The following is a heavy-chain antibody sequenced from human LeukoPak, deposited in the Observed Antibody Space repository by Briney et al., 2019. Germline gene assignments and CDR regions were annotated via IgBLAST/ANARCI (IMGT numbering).Heavy chain of an antibody. Sequence: PGGSLRLSCAASGFTFSSSVMTWVRQAPGKGLEWVSVMYSRGDTYYANSVKGRFTFSRDISKNTLYLQMDGLRNEDTAMYYCARDAPQVPAAGVLASWGQGTLVIVSS. V-gene: IGHV3-53*01. J-gene: IGHJ5*02. CDR3: ARDAPQVPAAGVLAS. CDR2: MYSRGDT. D-gene: IGHD6-13*01. CDR1: GFTFSSSV.